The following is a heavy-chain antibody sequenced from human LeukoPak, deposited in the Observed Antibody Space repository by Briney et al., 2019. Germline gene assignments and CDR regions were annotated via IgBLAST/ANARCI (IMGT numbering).Heavy chain of an antibody. J-gene: IGHJ4*02. CDR1: GFTFSSYE. D-gene: IGHD3-9*01. Sequence: GGSLRLSCAASGFTFSSYEMNWVRQAPGKGLEWVSYISSSGSTIYYADSVKGRFTIPRDNAKNSLYLQMNSLRAEDTAVYYCARGGYDILTGRIDYWGQGTLVTVSS. V-gene: IGHV3-48*03. CDR2: ISSSGSTI. CDR3: ARGGYDILTGRIDY.